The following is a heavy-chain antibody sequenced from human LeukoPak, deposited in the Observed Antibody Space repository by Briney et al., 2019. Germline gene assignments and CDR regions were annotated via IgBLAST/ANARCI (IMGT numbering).Heavy chain of an antibody. D-gene: IGHD4-23*01. V-gene: IGHV4-4*07. CDR3: ARDLDALDGGDAFDI. Sequence: PSETLSLTCTVSGYSISSGYYWSWIRQPAGKGLEWIGRIYTSGSTNYNPSLKSRVTMSVDTSKNQFSLKLSSVTAADTAVYYCARDLDALDGGDAFDIWGQGTMVTVSS. CDR1: GYSISSGYY. CDR2: IYTSGST. J-gene: IGHJ3*02.